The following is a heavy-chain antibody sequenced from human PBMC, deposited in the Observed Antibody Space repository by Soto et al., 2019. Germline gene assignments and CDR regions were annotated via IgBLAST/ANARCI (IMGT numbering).Heavy chain of an antibody. Sequence: SETLSLTCTVSGGSITSSSYYWGWIRQPPGKGLEWIGSIYYSGSTYYNPSLRSRVTISVDTSKSQFSLKLNSVTAADTSVYYCARPPTASLDAFEIWGQGTMVTVSS. J-gene: IGHJ3*02. CDR1: GGSITSSSYY. V-gene: IGHV4-39*01. CDR2: IYYSGST. CDR3: ARPPTASLDAFEI.